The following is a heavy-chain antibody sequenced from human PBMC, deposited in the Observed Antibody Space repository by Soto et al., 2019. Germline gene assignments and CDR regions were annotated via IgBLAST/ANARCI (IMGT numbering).Heavy chain of an antibody. V-gene: IGHV1-18*01. CDR2: ISAYNGNT. CDR1: GYTFTSYA. Sequence: QVQLVQSGAEVKKPGASVKVSCKASGYTFTSYALSWARQAPGQGLEWMGWISAYNGNTHYAQKLQGRVTMTTDPTPSTAHPEPTRLSSHGTAVYYCARDDQPAHYWGQGTLVTVSS. J-gene: IGHJ4*02. CDR3: ARDDQPAHY.